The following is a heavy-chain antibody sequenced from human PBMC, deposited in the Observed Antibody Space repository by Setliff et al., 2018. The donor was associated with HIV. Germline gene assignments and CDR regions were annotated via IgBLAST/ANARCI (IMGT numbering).Heavy chain of an antibody. D-gene: IGHD3-16*01. CDR1: GGSISGAYDY. J-gene: IGHJ5*01. CDR2: ISYSGST. CDR3: ARSFKIAFGGNEVSGSWFDS. V-gene: IGHV4-61*01. Sequence: SETLSLTCTVSGGSISGAYDYLSWIRQPPGKGLEWIGYISYSGSTNYNPSLKSRVTLSVKTSKNQFSLKLNSVTAADTAVYYCARSFKIAFGGNEVSGSWFDSWGQGTLVTVSS.